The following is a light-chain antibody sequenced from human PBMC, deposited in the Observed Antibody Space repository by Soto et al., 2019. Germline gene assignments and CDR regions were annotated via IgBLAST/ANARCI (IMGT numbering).Light chain of an antibody. CDR1: QSVSGY. CDR2: DAS. V-gene: IGKV3-11*01. J-gene: IGKJ1*01. Sequence: DIVLTQSPVTLSLYTGERATLSSRASQSVSGYLVWYQQKPGQAPRLLIYDASTRAAGIPARFIGSGSGTDFTLTISSLEPEDSAVYYCQQHLGRHTFGQGTKVDI. CDR3: QQHLGRHT.